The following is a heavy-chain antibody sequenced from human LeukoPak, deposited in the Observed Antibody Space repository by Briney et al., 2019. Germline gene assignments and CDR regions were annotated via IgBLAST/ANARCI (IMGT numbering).Heavy chain of an antibody. V-gene: IGHV4-34*01. CDR1: GGSFSGYY. CDR3: ARWRIRKLRAVDY. CDR2: INHSGST. J-gene: IGHJ4*02. Sequence: SETLSLTCAVYGGSFSGYYWSWIRPPPGKGLEWIGEINHSGSTNYNPSLKSRVTISVDTSKNQFSLKLSSVTAADTAVYYCARWRIRKLRAVDYWGQGTLVTVSS. D-gene: IGHD1-26*01.